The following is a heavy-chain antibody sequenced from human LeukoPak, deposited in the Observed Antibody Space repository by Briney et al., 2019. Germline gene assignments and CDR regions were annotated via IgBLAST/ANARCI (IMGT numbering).Heavy chain of an antibody. CDR1: GYTFTSYY. V-gene: IGHV1-46*03. D-gene: IGHD6-13*01. CDR2: INPSGGST. CDR3: ARAGYWAASGYATI. J-gene: IGHJ4*02. Sequence: GASVKVSCKASGYTFTSYYMHWVRQAPVQGLEWMGIINPSGGSTTYAQKFQGRVTMTRDTSTSTVYMALSSLTPEDTAVYYCARAGYWAASGYATIWGQGTLVTVSS.